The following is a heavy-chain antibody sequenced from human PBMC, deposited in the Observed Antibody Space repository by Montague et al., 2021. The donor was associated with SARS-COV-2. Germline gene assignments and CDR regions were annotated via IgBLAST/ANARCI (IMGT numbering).Heavy chain of an antibody. J-gene: IGHJ3*02. CDR3: ARTGLGAYDILTGYTVNAFDR. CDR2: IYYSGST. V-gene: IGHV4-59*01. D-gene: IGHD3-9*01. Sequence: SETLSLTCTVSGGSITSYYWTWIRRPPGKGLEWVGRIYYSGSTNYNPSLKSRVTISVDTSKNQFSLKLSSVTAADTAVYYCARTGLGAYDILTGYTVNAFDRWGQGTMVTVSS. CDR1: GGSITSYY.